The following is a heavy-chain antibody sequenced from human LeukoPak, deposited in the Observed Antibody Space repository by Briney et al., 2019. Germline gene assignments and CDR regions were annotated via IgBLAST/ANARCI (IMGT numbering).Heavy chain of an antibody. CDR3: ARDPYGSGSYESAYYFDY. J-gene: IGHJ4*02. CDR2: MNPNSGNT. CDR1: GYTFTSYD. D-gene: IGHD3-10*01. Sequence: ASVKVSCKASGYTFTSYDINWVRQATGQGLEWMGWMNPNSGNTGYAQKFQGRVTITRNTSISTAYMELSSLRSEDTAVYYCARDPYGSGSYESAYYFDYWGQGTLVTVSS. V-gene: IGHV1-8*03.